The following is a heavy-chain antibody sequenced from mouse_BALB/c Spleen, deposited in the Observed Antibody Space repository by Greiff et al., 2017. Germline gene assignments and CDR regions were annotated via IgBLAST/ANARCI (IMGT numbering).Heavy chain of an antibody. Sequence: EVHLVESGGGLVQPGGSLKLSCAASGFTFSSYGMSWVRQTPDKRLELVATINSNGGSTYYPDSVKGRFTISRDNAKNTLYLQMSSLKSEDTAMYYCARDFYYGYDGYFDVWGAGTTVTVSS. J-gene: IGHJ1*01. V-gene: IGHV5-6-3*01. D-gene: IGHD2-2*01. CDR3: ARDFYYGYDGYFDV. CDR2: INSNGGST. CDR1: GFTFSSYG.